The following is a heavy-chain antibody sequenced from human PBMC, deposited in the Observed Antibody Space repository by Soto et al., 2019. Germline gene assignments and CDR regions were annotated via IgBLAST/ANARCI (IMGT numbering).Heavy chain of an antibody. V-gene: IGHV1-18*01. CDR3: VINLQVVPAALPALEDFDI. D-gene: IGHD2-2*02. CDR1: GYTFTSYG. J-gene: IGHJ3*02. Sequence: ASVKVSCKASGYTFTSYGITWVRQAPGQGLEWMGWINVYTGDTNYAQELQGRVTMSTDTSTSTAYMELRSLRSDDTAVYFCVINLQVVPAALPALEDFDIWGQGTMVTVSS. CDR2: INVYTGDT.